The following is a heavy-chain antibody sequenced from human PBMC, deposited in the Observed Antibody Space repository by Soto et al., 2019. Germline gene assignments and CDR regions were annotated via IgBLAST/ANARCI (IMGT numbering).Heavy chain of an antibody. CDR2: IWYDGSNK. Sequence: QVQLVESGGGVVQPGRSLRLSCAASGFTFSSYGMHWVRQAPGKGLEWVAVIWYDGSNKYYADSVKGRFTISRDNSKNTXYPQMNSLRAEDTAVYYCARERVPYYDSSGSYYFDYWGQGTLVTVSS. V-gene: IGHV3-33*01. D-gene: IGHD3-22*01. CDR1: GFTFSSYG. J-gene: IGHJ4*02. CDR3: ARERVPYYDSSGSYYFDY.